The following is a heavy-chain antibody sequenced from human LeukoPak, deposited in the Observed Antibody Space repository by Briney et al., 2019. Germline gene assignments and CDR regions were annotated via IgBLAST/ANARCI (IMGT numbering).Heavy chain of an antibody. CDR3: ARDSLYCSGGSCPIDY. Sequence: PSETLSLTCTVSGGSIRDSSDYWGWIRQPPGKGLEWIGSIYYSGNTYYSPSLKSRVTISVDTSKNQFSLKLSSVTAADTAVYYCARDSLYCSGGSCPIDYWGQGTLVTVSS. V-gene: IGHV4-39*02. CDR1: GGSIRDSSDY. CDR2: IYYSGNT. J-gene: IGHJ4*02. D-gene: IGHD2-15*01.